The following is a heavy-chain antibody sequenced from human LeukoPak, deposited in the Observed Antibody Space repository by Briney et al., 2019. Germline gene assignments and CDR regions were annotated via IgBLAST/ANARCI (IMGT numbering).Heavy chain of an antibody. CDR1: GGSFGGYY. Sequence: SETLSLTCAVYGGSFGGYYWSWIRQPPGKGLEWIGEINHSGSTNYNPSLKSRVTISVDTSKNQFSLKLSSVTAADTAVYYCARGVFWSGYYTYYYYYGMDVWGQGTTVTVSS. D-gene: IGHD3-3*01. CDR3: ARGVFWSGYYTYYYYYGMDV. CDR2: INHSGST. V-gene: IGHV4-34*01. J-gene: IGHJ6*02.